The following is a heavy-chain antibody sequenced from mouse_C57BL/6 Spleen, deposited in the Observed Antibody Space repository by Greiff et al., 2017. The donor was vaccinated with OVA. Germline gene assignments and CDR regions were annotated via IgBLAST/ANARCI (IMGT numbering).Heavy chain of an antibody. D-gene: IGHD1-1*01. CDR1: GYTFTDYY. CDR3: AGGRGSSYVYFDY. V-gene: IGHV1-26*01. Sequence: EVQLQQSGPELVKPGASVKISCKASGYTFTDYYMNWVKQSHGKSLEWIGDINPNNGGTSYNQKFKGKATLTVDKSSSTAYMELRSLTSEDSAVYYCAGGRGSSYVYFDYWGQGTTLTVSS. CDR2: INPNNGGT. J-gene: IGHJ2*01.